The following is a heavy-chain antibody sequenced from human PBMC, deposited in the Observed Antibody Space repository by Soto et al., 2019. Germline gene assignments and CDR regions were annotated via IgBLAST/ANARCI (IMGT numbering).Heavy chain of an antibody. J-gene: IGHJ6*02. CDR3: ARGSPPSKYGLDV. CDR2: IFYSGST. CDR1: GGSISYYY. Sequence: PSETLSLTCTASGGSISYYYWNWIRQSPRKGLEWIGYIFYSGSTHYNPSLKSRVTISIDTSKNQFSLRLTSATAADTAVYFCARGSPPSKYGLDVWGQGTTVTVSS. V-gene: IGHV4-59*01. D-gene: IGHD6-13*01.